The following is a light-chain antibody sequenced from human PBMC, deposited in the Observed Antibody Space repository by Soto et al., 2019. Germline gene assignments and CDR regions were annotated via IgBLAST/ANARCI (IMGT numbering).Light chain of an antibody. CDR1: QSVSSSF. V-gene: IGKV3-20*01. J-gene: IGKJ1*01. Sequence: EIVLTQSPGTLSLSPGERATLSCRASQSVSSSFLAWYQQKPGQAPRLLIYGASNRATGIPDRFSGSGSGTDFTLTISILEPEDFAVYYCQQYVTSPCAFGQGTKVAIE. CDR2: GAS. CDR3: QQYVTSPCA.